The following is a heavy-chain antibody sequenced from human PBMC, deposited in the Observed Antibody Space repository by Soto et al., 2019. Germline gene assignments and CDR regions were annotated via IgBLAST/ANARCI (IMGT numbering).Heavy chain of an antibody. V-gene: IGHV3-23*01. D-gene: IGHD7-27*01. J-gene: IGHJ3*02. Sequence: GGSLRLSCAASGFTFSSYAMSWVRQAPGKGLEWVSAISGSGGSTYYADSVKGRFTISRDNSKNTLYLQMNSLRAEDTAVYYCAKCLGSLVLGMRAFDIWGQGTMVTVSS. CDR2: ISGSGGST. CDR1: GFTFSSYA. CDR3: AKCLGSLVLGMRAFDI.